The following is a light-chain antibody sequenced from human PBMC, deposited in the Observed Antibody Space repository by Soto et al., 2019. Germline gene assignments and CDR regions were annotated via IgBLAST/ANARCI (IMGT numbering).Light chain of an antibody. CDR3: SSYISTNTLG. V-gene: IGLV2-14*01. CDR1: SSDIGGYKF. CDR2: EVN. J-gene: IGLJ3*02. Sequence: QSALTQSASVSGSPGQSITISCTGTSSDIGGYKFASWYQQHPGKAPKLIIYEVNNRPSGISNRFSGSKSGNTASLTISGLQAEDEADYYCSSYISTNTLGFGGGTQLTVL.